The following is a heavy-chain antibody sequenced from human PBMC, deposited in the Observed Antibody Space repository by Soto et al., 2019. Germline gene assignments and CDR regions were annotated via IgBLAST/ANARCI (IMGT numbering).Heavy chain of an antibody. CDR1: GYTFTSYG. CDR3: ARASGSSRFWPYYYYGMDV. D-gene: IGHD6-19*01. V-gene: IGHV1-18*01. Sequence: GASVKVSCKASGYTFTSYGMSWVRQAPGQGLEWMGWISAYNGNTNYAQKLQGRVTITADESTSTAYMELSSLRSEDTAVYYCARASGSSRFWPYYYYGMDVWGQGTTVTVSS. J-gene: IGHJ6*02. CDR2: ISAYNGNT.